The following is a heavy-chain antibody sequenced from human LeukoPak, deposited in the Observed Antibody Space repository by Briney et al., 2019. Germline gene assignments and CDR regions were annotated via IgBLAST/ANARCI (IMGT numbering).Heavy chain of an antibody. CDR3: ATRAPYYFDY. J-gene: IGHJ4*02. CDR2: ITGSGAST. V-gene: IGHV3-23*01. CDR1: GFTFSNSG. D-gene: IGHD3-16*01. Sequence: GGSLRLSCAASGFTFSNSGMGWVRQAPGKGLEWVSSITGSGASTYYADSVKGRFTISRDNSKNTLYPQMNSLKAEDTALYYCATRAPYYFDYWGQGTLVTVSS.